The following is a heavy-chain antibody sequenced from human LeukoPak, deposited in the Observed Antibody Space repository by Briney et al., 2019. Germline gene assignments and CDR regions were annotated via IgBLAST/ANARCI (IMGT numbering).Heavy chain of an antibody. D-gene: IGHD3-10*01. CDR3: ARGWTMVRGVFDY. CDR2: ISSSGSTI. CDR1: GFTFSDYY. J-gene: IGHJ4*02. Sequence: PGGSLRLSCAASGFTFSDYYMSWIRQAPGKGLEWVSYISSSGSTIYYADSVKGRFTISRDNAKYSLYLQMNSLSAEDTAVYYCARGWTMVRGVFDYWGQGTLVTVSS. V-gene: IGHV3-11*01.